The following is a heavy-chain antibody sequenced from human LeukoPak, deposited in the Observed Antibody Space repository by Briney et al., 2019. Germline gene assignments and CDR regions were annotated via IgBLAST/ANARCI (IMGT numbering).Heavy chain of an antibody. Sequence: GGSLRLSCAASGFPFSSYAMSWVRQAPGKGLEWVSIISNGADRTYYADSVKGRFTISRDNSKNTVYLQMNSLRAEDTAVYYCAKDRGFTGYEGSNYFDYWGQGTLVTVSS. CDR3: AKDRGFTGYEGSNYFDY. V-gene: IGHV3-23*01. J-gene: IGHJ4*02. D-gene: IGHD5-12*01. CDR1: GFPFSSYA. CDR2: ISNGADRT.